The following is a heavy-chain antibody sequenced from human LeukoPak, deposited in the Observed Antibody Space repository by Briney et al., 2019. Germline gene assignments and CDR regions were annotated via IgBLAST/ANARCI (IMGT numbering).Heavy chain of an antibody. D-gene: IGHD3-10*01. CDR2: IRYDGSNK. Sequence: AGGSLRLSCAASGFTFTTYGFHWVRQAPGKGLEWVAFIRYDGSNKYYADSVKGRFTISRDNSKNTVYLQMNSLRAEDTAVYYCAKDQGSYWEPNYFDYWGQGTLVTVSS. J-gene: IGHJ4*02. CDR3: AKDQGSYWEPNYFDY. V-gene: IGHV3-30*02. CDR1: GFTFTTYG.